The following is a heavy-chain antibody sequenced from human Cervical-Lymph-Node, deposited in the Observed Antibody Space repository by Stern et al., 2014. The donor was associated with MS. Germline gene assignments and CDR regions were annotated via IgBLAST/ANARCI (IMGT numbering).Heavy chain of an antibody. V-gene: IGHV3-33*01. CDR3: ARREWELLTLDYYGMDV. CDR1: GFTFSSYG. D-gene: IGHD1-26*01. J-gene: IGHJ6*02. Sequence: QLVQSGGGVVQPGRSLRLSCAASGFTFSSYGMHWVRQAPGKGLEWVAVIWYDGSNKYYADSVKGRFTISRDNSKNTLYLQMNSLRAEDTAVYYCARREWELLTLDYYGMDVWGQGTTVTVSS. CDR2: IWYDGSNK.